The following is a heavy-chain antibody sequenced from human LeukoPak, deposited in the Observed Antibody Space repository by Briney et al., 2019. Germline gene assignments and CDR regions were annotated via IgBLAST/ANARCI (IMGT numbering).Heavy chain of an antibody. Sequence: GASVKVSCKASGYTFTSYDINWVRQATGQGLEWMGWMNPNSGNTGYAQKFQGRVTITRNTSISTAYMELSSLRSEDTAVYYCASAGYSSAFPFDYWGQGTLVTVSS. J-gene: IGHJ4*02. V-gene: IGHV1-8*01. CDR2: MNPNSGNT. D-gene: IGHD6-19*01. CDR1: GYTFTSYD. CDR3: ASAGYSSAFPFDY.